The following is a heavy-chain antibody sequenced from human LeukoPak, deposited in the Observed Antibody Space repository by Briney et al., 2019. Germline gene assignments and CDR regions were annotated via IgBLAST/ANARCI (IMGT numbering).Heavy chain of an antibody. J-gene: IGHJ4*02. CDR2: IYYSGST. D-gene: IGHD3-10*01. CDR3: ARDPHGLDS. V-gene: IGHV4-61*01. CDR1: GGSVSSGSYY. Sequence: PSETLSLTCTVSGGSVSSGSYYWSWIRQPPGKGLEWIGYIYYSGSTNYNPSLKSRVTISVDTSKNQFSLKLSSVTAADTAVYYCARDPHGLDSWGQGTLVTVSS.